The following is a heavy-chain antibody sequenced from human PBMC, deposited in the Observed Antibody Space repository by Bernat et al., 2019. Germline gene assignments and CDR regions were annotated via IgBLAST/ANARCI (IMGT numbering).Heavy chain of an antibody. J-gene: IGHJ3*02. V-gene: IGHV4-34*01. CDR2: INHSGST. D-gene: IGHD6-6*01. CDR3: ARLGSSSDAFDI. Sequence: QVQLQQWGAGLLKPSETLSLTCAVYGGSFSGYYWSWIRQPPGKGLEWIGEINHSGSTNYNPSLKSRVTISVDTSKNQFSLKLSSVTAADTAVYYCARLGSSSDAFDIWGQGTMVTVSS. CDR1: GGSFSGYY.